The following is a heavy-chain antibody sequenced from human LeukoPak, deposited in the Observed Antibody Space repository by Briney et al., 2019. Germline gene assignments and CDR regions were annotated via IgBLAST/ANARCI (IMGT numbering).Heavy chain of an antibody. Sequence: SETLSLTCSVSGYSITSGYFWGWIRQPPGEGLEWIGSIHHSGSTFYNPSLKSRVTISLDTSKNQFALKLTSVTAADTAVYYCARVGPDYWGQGTLVTVSS. CDR2: IHHSGST. V-gene: IGHV4-38-2*02. CDR3: ARVGPDY. CDR1: GYSITSGYF. J-gene: IGHJ4*02.